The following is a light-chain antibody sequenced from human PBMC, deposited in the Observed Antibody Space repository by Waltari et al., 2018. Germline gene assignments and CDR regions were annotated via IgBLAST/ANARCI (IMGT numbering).Light chain of an antibody. V-gene: IGLV3-21*03. CDR1: DFRDKT. J-gene: IGLJ2*01. CDR3: QVWDGDADHPV. Sequence: YELTQPPSVSVAPGKTAKISCGGHDFRDKTVHGYQQKPGQAPVLVIYDDTVRPSGIPKRISGSDTATLTIARVEAGDEAVYYCQVWDGDADHPVFGGGTKLTVL. CDR2: DDT.